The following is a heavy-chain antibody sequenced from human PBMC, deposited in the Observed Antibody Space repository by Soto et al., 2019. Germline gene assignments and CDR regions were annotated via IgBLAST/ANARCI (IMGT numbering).Heavy chain of an antibody. CDR3: VSEDNAYDSGGGF. D-gene: IGHD5-12*01. CDR1: GYIFSDYG. CDR2: IWYDGSKK. Sequence: QVQLVASGGGVVQPGRSLRLSCAASGYIFSDYGMHWVRQAPGKGLEWVAVIWYDGSKKYYGDSVRGRFTISRDNSKSTLYLQMNSLRAEDTAMYYCVSEDNAYDSGGGFWGQGVPVIVSS. J-gene: IGHJ4*02. V-gene: IGHV3-33*01.